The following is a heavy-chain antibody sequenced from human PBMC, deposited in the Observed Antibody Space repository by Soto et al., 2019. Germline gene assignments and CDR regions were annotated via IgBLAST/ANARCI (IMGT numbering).Heavy chain of an antibody. CDR3: ARGTHYYDSSGPPG. D-gene: IGHD3-22*01. V-gene: IGHV1-69*02. CDR1: GGTFSSYT. J-gene: IGHJ4*02. CDR2: IIPILGIA. Sequence: QVQLVQSGAEVKKPGSSVKVSCKASGGTFSSYTISWVRQAPGQGLEWMGRIIPILGIANYAQKFQGRVTITADKSTSTAYMELSSLRSEDTAVYYCARGTHYYDSSGPPGWGQGTLVTVSS.